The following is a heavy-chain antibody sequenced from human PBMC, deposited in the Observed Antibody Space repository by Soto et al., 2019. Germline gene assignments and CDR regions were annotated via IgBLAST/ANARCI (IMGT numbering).Heavy chain of an antibody. CDR1: GYTFSAYY. V-gene: IGHV1-2*02. D-gene: IGHD3-22*01. J-gene: IGHJ4*02. CDR3: ARGGTFAYDTSGYSVY. CDR2: INPKSGGT. Sequence: ASVKVSCKTSGYTFSAYYMRWVRQAPGQGLEWMGWINPKSGGTLYAQKFQGRVTMTRDTSISTAYMELSRLRSDDTAVYYCARGGTFAYDTSGYSVYWGQGTLVTVSS.